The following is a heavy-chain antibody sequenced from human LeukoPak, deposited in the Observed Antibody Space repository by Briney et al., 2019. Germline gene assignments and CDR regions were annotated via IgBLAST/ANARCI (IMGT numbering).Heavy chain of an antibody. CDR2: IFYSGST. Sequence: PSETLSLTCTVSGGSISNYYWGWIRQPPGKGLEWIGNIFYSGSTYYSPSLRSRVTISLDTSRNQFSLKLNSVTAADTAVYYCAKSNGYGLVDIWGQGTMVTVSS. D-gene: IGHD3-10*01. J-gene: IGHJ3*02. V-gene: IGHV4-39*07. CDR1: GGSISNYY. CDR3: AKSNGYGLVDI.